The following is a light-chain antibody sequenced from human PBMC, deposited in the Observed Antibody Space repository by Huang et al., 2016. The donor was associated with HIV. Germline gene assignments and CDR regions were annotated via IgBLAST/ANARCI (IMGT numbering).Light chain of an antibody. J-gene: IGKJ2*01. V-gene: IGKV2-30*02. CDR2: EVS. CDR3: IQGTHWPYT. CDR1: QGLLHSDGNTY. Sequence: DVVMTQSPLSLPVTLGQPASISCRSSQGLLHSDGNTYLNWFQQRPGQSPRRLIYEVSDRGSGVPDRFSGSGPDTDFTLKISRVEAEDIGVYYCIQGTHWPYTFGQGTKLEI.